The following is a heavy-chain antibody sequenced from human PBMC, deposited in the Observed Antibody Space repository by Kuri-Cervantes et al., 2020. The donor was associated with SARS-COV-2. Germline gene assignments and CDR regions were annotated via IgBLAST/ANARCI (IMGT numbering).Heavy chain of an antibody. V-gene: IGHV1-2*02. J-gene: IGHJ3*02. CDR3: ARDLHGDYEDAFDI. CDR2: INPNSGGT. CDR1: GYTFTGYY. Sequence: ASVKVSCKASGYTFTGYYMHWVRQAPGQGLEWMGWINPNSGGTNYAQKFQGRVTMTRDTSISIAYMELSRLRSDDTAVYYCARDLHGDYEDAFDIWGQGTMVTVSS. D-gene: IGHD4-17*01.